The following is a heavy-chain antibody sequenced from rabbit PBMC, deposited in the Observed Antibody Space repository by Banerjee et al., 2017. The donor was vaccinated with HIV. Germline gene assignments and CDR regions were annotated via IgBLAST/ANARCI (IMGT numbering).Heavy chain of an antibody. J-gene: IGHJ4*01. D-gene: IGHD1-1*01. V-gene: IGHV1S40*01. Sequence: QSLEESGGGLVQPGASLTLTCTASGFSFSSSYYMCWVRQAPGKGLEWIACIDAGSSGSTYYANWAKGRFTISKTSSTTVTLQMTSLTAADTATYFCARATGSSGSGYDLWGPGTLVTVS. CDR2: IDAGSSGST. CDR1: GFSFSSSYY. CDR3: ARATGSSGSGYDL.